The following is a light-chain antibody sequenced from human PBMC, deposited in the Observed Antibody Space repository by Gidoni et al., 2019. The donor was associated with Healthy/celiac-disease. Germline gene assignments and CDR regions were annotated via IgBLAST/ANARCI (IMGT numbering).Light chain of an antibody. CDR1: QSSSSY. V-gene: IGKV1-39*01. CDR2: AAS. Sequence: DIQLTQSPSSLSASVGDRVTITCRASQSSSSYLNWYQQKPGKAPKLLIYAASSLQSGVTSRFSGSGSGTDFTLTISSLQPEDFATYYCQQSYSTPTTFGGGTKVEIK. J-gene: IGKJ4*01. CDR3: QQSYSTPTT.